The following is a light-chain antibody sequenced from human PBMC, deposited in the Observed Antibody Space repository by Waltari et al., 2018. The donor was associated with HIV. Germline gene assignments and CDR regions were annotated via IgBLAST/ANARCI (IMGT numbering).Light chain of an antibody. CDR1: TSDVGSYNY. CDR3: CSYAGSSNWV. CDR2: EVF. Sequence: QSALTQPPSASGSPGQSVTISCTGKTSDVGSYNYVPWYQHHPGKAPKLLIYEVFKRPSGVPDRFSGSKSGNTASLTISGLQAEDEADYYCCSYAGSSNWVFGGGTKLTVL. J-gene: IGLJ3*02. V-gene: IGLV2-8*01.